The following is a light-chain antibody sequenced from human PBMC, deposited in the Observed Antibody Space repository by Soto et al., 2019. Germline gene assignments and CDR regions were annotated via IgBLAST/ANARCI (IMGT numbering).Light chain of an antibody. CDR3: CSYAGTNIV. CDR1: SSDVGSYNL. Sequence: QSVLTQPASVSGSPGQSITISCTGTSSDVGSYNLVSWYQQHPGKAPKLMIYEVSKRPSGVSNRFSGSKSGNTASLTISGLQAEDEADYYCCSYAGTNIVFGGVTKVTV. CDR2: EVS. J-gene: IGLJ2*01. V-gene: IGLV2-23*02.